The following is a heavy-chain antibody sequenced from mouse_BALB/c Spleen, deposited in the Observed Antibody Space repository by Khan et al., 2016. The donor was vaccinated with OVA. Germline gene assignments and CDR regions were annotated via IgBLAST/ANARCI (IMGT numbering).Heavy chain of an antibody. CDR1: GYTFTTYW. V-gene: IGHV1-7*01. CDR3: TRDRIDY. J-gene: IGHJ2*01. CDR2: INPTSGYN. Sequence: QVQLQPSGAERVKPWASVYMSCKASGYTFTTYWMHWVKQTPGKGLEWIGYINPTSGYNDYNEKLKDRATLSADKSSNTAYMQLSSLTSEDSAVYYCTRDRIDYWGQGTTLTVSS.